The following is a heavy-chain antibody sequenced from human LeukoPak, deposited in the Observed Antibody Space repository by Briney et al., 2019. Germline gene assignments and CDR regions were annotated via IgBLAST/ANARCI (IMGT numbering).Heavy chain of an antibody. CDR2: IYYSGST. Sequence: SGTLSLTCTVSGGSISSYYWSWIRQPPGKGLEWIGYIYYSGSTNYNPSLKSRVTISVDTSKNQFSLKLSSVTAADTAVYYCARGEILYSLGGRAFDIWGRGTMVTVSS. CDR3: ARGEILYSLGGRAFDI. V-gene: IGHV4-59*01. CDR1: GGSISSYY. D-gene: IGHD2-8*01. J-gene: IGHJ3*02.